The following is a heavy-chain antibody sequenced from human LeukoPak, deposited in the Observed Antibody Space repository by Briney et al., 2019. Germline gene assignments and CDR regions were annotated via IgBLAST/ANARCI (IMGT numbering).Heavy chain of an antibody. CDR1: GFTFSSYS. Sequence: KPGGSLRLSCAASGFTFSSYSMNWVRQAPGKGLEWVSSISSSSSYIYYADSVKGRFTISRDNAKNSLYLQMNSLRAEDTAVYYCARVTGPSTIFGVVKYDYFDYWGQGTLVTVSS. D-gene: IGHD3-3*01. J-gene: IGHJ4*02. V-gene: IGHV3-21*01. CDR3: ARVTGPSTIFGVVKYDYFDY. CDR2: ISSSSSYI.